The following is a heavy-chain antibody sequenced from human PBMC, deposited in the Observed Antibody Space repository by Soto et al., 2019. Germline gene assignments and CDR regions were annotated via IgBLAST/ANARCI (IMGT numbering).Heavy chain of an antibody. J-gene: IGHJ3*02. V-gene: IGHV6-1*01. CDR3: TRGGCSGRLYAFDI. D-gene: IGHD3-10*02. CDR2: TYYRSKWYN. CDR1: GDSVSSNSAA. Sequence: PSQTLSLTCAISGDSVSSNSAAWNWIRQSPSRDLEWLGRTYYRSKWYNDYAVSVRSRITINPDTSKNQFSLQLNSVTPEDRAMYYCTRGGCSGRLYAFDIWGQGTMVTVSS.